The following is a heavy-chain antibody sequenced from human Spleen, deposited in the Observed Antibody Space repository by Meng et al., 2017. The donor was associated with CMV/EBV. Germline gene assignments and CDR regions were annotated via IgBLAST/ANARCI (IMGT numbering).Heavy chain of an antibody. CDR2: IYYSGST. D-gene: IGHD3-22*01. CDR1: GGSISSSDKY. V-gene: IGHV4-61*03. J-gene: IGHJ4*02. CDR3: ARGQGSGYYD. Sequence: SETLSLTCTVSGGSISSSDKYWSWIRQPPGKGLEWIGYIYYSGSTNYNPSLKSRVTISVETSKKHFSLKLKSVTAADTAVYYCARGQGSGYYDWGQGTLVTVSS.